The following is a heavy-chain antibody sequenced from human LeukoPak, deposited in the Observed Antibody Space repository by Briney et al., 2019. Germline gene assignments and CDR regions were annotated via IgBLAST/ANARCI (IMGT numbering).Heavy chain of an antibody. V-gene: IGHV4-34*01. CDR1: GGSFSGYY. J-gene: IGHJ5*02. CDR2: INHSGST. D-gene: IGHD3-10*01. Sequence: SETLSLTCAVYGGSFSGYYWSWIRQPPGKGLEWIGEINHSGSTNYNPSLKSRVTISVDTSKNQFSLKLSSVTAADTAVYYCVLMVRGGRFDPWGQGTLVTVSS. CDR3: VLMVRGGRFDP.